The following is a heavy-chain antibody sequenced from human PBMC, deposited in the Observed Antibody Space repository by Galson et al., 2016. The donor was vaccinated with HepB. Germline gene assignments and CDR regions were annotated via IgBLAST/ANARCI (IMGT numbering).Heavy chain of an antibody. J-gene: IGHJ5*02. CDR2: IYYSGST. V-gene: IGHV4-59*01. CDR3: ARSSDSYYDSSGYYRVDP. CDR1: GDSISPYY. Sequence: SETLSLTCTVSGDSISPYYWSWIRQPPGKGLEWIGFIYYSGSTNYNPSLKSRVTVSVDTSKNQFSLKLRSVTAADTAVYYCARSSDSYYDSSGYYRVDPWGQGTLVTVSS. D-gene: IGHD3-22*01.